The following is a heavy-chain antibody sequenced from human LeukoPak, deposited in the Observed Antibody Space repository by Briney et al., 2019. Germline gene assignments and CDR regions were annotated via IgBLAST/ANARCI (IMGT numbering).Heavy chain of an antibody. CDR3: ARDRSIAVAGTNDYYYYYYMDV. D-gene: IGHD6-19*01. Sequence: PGGSLRLSCAASGFIFSDYYMTWIRQAPGKGLEWVSYVTSSGGHMYYADSAKGRFTISRDNAKNSLDLQMNSLRAEDTAVYYCARDRSIAVAGTNDYYYYYYMDVWGKGTTVTISS. CDR1: GFIFSDYY. V-gene: IGHV3-11*04. J-gene: IGHJ6*03. CDR2: VTSSGGHM.